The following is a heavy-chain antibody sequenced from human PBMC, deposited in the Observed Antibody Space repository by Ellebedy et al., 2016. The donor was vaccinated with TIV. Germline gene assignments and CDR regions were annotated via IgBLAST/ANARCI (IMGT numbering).Heavy chain of an antibody. CDR1: GFTSNTYD. J-gene: IGHJ3*02. Sequence: PGGSLRLSCAPYGFTSNTYDMNGVRQAPGKGLEWVSSISSRSSFISYTDSVKGRFTISRGNAQNLLYLQMNSLRVEDTAVYYCARLSPLSLLPGAGPNDVFDIWGQGAEVTVSS. D-gene: IGHD1-1*01. CDR3: ARLSPLSLLPGAGPNDVFDI. CDR2: ISSRSSFI. V-gene: IGHV3-21*01.